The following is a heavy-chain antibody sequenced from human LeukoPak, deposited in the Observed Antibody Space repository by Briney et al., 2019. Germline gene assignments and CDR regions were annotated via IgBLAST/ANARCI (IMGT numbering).Heavy chain of an antibody. CDR2: ISSSSSYI. CDR3: ASNKWFGEGGYYYYGMDV. Sequence: GGSLRLSCAASGFTFSSYSMNWVRQAPGKGLEWVSSISSSSSYIYYADSVKGRFTISRDNAKNSLYLQMNSLRAEDTAVYYCASNKWFGEGGYYYYGMDVWAKGPRSPSP. CDR1: GFTFSSYS. J-gene: IGHJ6*02. D-gene: IGHD3-10*01. V-gene: IGHV3-21*01.